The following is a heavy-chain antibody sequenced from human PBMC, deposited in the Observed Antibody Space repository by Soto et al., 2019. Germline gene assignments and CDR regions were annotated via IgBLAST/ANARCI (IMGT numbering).Heavy chain of an antibody. Sequence: QVQLQESGPGLVKPSQTLSLTCTVSGGSISSGDYYWSWIRQPPGKGLEWIGYIYYSGSTYYNPSLKSRVTISVDTSKNQFSLKLSSVTAADTAVYYCARGIADYKLTDAFDYWGQGTLVTVSS. J-gene: IGHJ4*02. D-gene: IGHD4-4*01. CDR2: IYYSGST. CDR1: GGSISSGDYY. CDR3: ARGIADYKLTDAFDY. V-gene: IGHV4-30-4*01.